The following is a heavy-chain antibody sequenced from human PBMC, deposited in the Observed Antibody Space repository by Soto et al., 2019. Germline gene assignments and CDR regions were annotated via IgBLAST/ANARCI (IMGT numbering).Heavy chain of an antibody. J-gene: IGHJ6*03. CDR1: GFTVTSNY. Sequence: GSLRLSCAASGFTVTSNYMSWVRQAPGKGLEWVSVIYSGGSTYYADSVKGRFTISRDNSKNTLYLQMNSLRAEDTAVYYCARGPGYRDDXIWGSYRPGYYYMDVWGKGTTVTVSS. CDR3: ARGPGYRDDXIWGSYRPGYYYMDV. V-gene: IGHV3-66*01. D-gene: IGHD3-16*02. CDR2: IYSGGST.